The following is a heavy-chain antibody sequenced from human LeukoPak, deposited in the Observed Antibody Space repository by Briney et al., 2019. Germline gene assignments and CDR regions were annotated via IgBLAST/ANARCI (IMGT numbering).Heavy chain of an antibody. CDR2: MNSGSHYI. CDR3: VRSTSPPQFDF. Sequence: GGSLRLSCAASGFTFSDYAMNWVRQAPGEGLEWVSSMNSGSHYIYYTDSVKGRFTMSRDNAKSALYLQMNYLRVEDTAVYYCVRSTSPPQFDFWGQGTLVAVSS. CDR1: GFTFSDYA. J-gene: IGHJ4*02. V-gene: IGHV3-21*01. D-gene: IGHD2-2*01.